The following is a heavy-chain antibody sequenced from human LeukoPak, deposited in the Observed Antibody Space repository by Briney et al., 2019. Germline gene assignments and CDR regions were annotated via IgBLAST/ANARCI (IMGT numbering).Heavy chain of an antibody. D-gene: IGHD6-13*01. Sequence: PGGSLRLSCAASGFTFDDYGMSWVRQAPGKGLEWVSGINWNGGSTGYADSVKGRFTISRDNAKNSLYLQMNSLRAEDTALYYCARREAAAGLDSMYYFDYWGQGPLVTVSS. CDR3: ARREAAAGLDSMYYFDY. V-gene: IGHV3-20*04. CDR2: INWNGGST. J-gene: IGHJ4*02. CDR1: GFTFDDYG.